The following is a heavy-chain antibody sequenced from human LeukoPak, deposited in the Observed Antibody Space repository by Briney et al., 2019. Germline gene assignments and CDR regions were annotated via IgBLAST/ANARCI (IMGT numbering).Heavy chain of an antibody. CDR1: GFTFSSYA. V-gene: IGHV3-23*01. Sequence: GGSLRLSCAASGFTFSSYAMSWVRQAPGKGLEWVSAISGSGGSTYYADSVKGRLTISRDNSKNTLYLQMNSLRAEDTAVYYCAKDGYSSSRTHFDSWGQGTLVAVSS. CDR2: ISGSGGST. J-gene: IGHJ4*02. CDR3: AKDGYSSSRTHFDS. D-gene: IGHD6-6*01.